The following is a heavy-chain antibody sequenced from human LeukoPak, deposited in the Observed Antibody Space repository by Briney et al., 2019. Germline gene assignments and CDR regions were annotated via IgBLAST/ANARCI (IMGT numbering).Heavy chain of an antibody. CDR1: GFTFSSYA. J-gene: IGHJ4*02. V-gene: IGHV3-30-3*01. Sequence: GRSLRLSCAASGFTFSSYAMHWVRQAPGKGLEWVAVISYDGSNKYYADSVKGRFTISRDNSKNTLYLQMNSLRAEDTAVYYCARDTCSGGSCYYNYWGQETLVTVSS. D-gene: IGHD2-15*01. CDR2: ISYDGSNK. CDR3: ARDTCSGGSCYYNY.